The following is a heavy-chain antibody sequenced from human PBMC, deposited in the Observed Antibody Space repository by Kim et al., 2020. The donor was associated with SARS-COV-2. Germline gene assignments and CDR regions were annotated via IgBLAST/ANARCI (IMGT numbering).Heavy chain of an antibody. CDR3: AGTVRGANFDY. V-gene: IGHV4-4*09. J-gene: IGHJ4*02. Sequence: NYTPPLRSRVTISVDTTKNQFSLKLSSVTAADTAVYYCAGTVRGANFDYWGRGALVTVSS. D-gene: IGHD3-10*01.